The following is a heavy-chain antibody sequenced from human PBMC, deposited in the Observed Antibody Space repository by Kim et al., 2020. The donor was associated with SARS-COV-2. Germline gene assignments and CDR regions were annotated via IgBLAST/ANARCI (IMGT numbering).Heavy chain of an antibody. CDR1: GGSISSYY. V-gene: IGHV4-59*08. D-gene: IGHD5-18*01. Sequence: SETLSLTCTVSGGSISSYYWSWIRQPPGKGLEWIGYIYYSGSTNYNPSLKSRVTISVDTSKNQFSLKLSSVTAADTAVYYCARDLGYSYGLFDYWGQGTL. J-gene: IGHJ4*02. CDR2: IYYSGST. CDR3: ARDLGYSYGLFDY.